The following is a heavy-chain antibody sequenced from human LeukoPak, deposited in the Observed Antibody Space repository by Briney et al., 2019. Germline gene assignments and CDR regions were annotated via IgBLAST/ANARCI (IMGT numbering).Heavy chain of an antibody. Sequence: GGSLRLSCAASGFTFSSYATSWVRQAPGKGLEWVSAISGSGGSTYYADSVKGRFTISRDNSKNTLYLQMNSLRAEDTAVYYCAKEKNPKRPRRGESFDYWGQGTLVTVSS. CDR2: ISGSGGST. CDR3: AKEKNPKRPRRGESFDY. CDR1: GFTFSSYA. J-gene: IGHJ4*02. V-gene: IGHV3-23*01. D-gene: IGHD3-10*01.